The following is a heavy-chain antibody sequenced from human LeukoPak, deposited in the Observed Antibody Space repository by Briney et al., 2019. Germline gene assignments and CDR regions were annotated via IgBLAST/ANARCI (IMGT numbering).Heavy chain of an antibody. CDR3: ARGSYDILTGYLGWFDP. J-gene: IGHJ5*02. CDR2: IYYSGST. CDR1: GGSISSYY. Sequence: SETLSLTCTVSGGSISSYYWSWIRQPPGKGLEWIGYIYYSGSTNYNPSLKSRVTISVDTSKNQFSLELSSVTAADTAVYYCARGSYDILTGYLGWFDPWGQGTLVTVSS. D-gene: IGHD3-9*01. V-gene: IGHV4-59*01.